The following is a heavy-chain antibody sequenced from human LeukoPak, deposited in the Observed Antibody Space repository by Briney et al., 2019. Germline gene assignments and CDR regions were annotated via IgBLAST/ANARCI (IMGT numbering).Heavy chain of an antibody. CDR2: IYWNGDGI. V-gene: IGHV3-9*01. CDR1: GVILRDHA. J-gene: IGHJ4*02. CDR3: ARVLVVVPAARKGFDY. Sequence: GRSLRLSCVGSGVILRDHAMHWVRQAPGKGLEWVSGIYWNGDGIDYADSVKGRFTTSRDNAKNSLYLQMNSLRAEDTAVYYCARVLVVVPAARKGFDYWGQGTLVTVSS. D-gene: IGHD2-2*01.